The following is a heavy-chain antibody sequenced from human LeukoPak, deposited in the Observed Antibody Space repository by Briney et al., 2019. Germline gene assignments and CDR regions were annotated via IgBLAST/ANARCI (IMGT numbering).Heavy chain of an antibody. CDR1: GFTFSSLA. CDR3: AKGQELDDGVFDS. J-gene: IGHJ4*02. D-gene: IGHD1-1*01. Sequence: GGSLRLSCTASGFTFSSLAMTWVRQAPGKGLEWASTIRSNGDTTYNADSVKGRFTISRDNSKNTLYLELNSLRVEDTATFYCAKGQELDDGVFDSWGQGTVVTVSS. CDR2: IRSNGDTT. V-gene: IGHV3-23*01.